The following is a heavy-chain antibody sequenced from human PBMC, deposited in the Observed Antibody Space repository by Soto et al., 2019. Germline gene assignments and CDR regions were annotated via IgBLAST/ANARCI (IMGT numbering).Heavy chain of an antibody. J-gene: IGHJ4*02. Sequence: EVQLLESGGGLVQPGGSLRLSCAASGFAFSGYPMSWVRQTPGKGLEWVSGIDASTGRTYFADSVEGRFTISRDNSKNTRYLQMSSLRVADTAIYYCAKDDSSGWYRSFDYWGQGTLVTVSS. CDR1: GFAFSGYP. D-gene: IGHD6-19*01. V-gene: IGHV3-23*01. CDR3: AKDDSSGWYRSFDY. CDR2: IDASTGRT.